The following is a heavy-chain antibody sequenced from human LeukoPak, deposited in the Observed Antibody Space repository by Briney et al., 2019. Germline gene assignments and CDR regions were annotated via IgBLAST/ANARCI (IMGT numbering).Heavy chain of an antibody. V-gene: IGHV3-64*01. Sequence: PGGSLRLSCAASGFTFSSYAMHWVCQAPGKGLEYVSAISSNEGSTYYANSVKGRFTISRDNSKNTLYLQMGSLRAEDMAVYYCARARGDTAMVKDYWGQGTLVTVSS. D-gene: IGHD5-18*01. CDR2: ISSNEGST. J-gene: IGHJ4*02. CDR1: GFTFSSYA. CDR3: ARARGDTAMVKDY.